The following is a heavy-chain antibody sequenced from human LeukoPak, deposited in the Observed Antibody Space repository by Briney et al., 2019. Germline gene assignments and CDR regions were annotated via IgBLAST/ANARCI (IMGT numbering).Heavy chain of an antibody. CDR2: ISAYNSNT. CDR3: AREVGRGFDY. J-gene: IGHJ4*02. CDR1: GYTFTSYG. Sequence: ASVKVSCKASGYTFTSYGINWVRQPPGQGLEWMGWISAYNSNTHYAQKLQGRVAMTTDTSTSTAYMEVRSLRSDDTAVYYCAREVGRGFDYWGQGTLVTVSS. D-gene: IGHD1-26*01. V-gene: IGHV1-18*01.